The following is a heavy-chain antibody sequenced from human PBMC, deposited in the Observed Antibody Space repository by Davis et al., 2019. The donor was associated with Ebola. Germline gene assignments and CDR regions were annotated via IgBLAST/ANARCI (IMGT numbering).Heavy chain of an antibody. J-gene: IGHJ4*02. V-gene: IGHV3-23*01. D-gene: IGHD1-7*01. CDR2: ISGSGVST. CDR1: GFTFSSYA. CDR3: AKDTSSLVTGTPAPYFYH. Sequence: PGGSLRLSCAASGFTFSSYAMTWVPQAQGKGLVWVSAISGSGVSTYYAASVQGRFTISRDNSKNTLYLQMNSLRAEDTAVYYCAKDTSSLVTGTPAPYFYHWGQGTLISVSS.